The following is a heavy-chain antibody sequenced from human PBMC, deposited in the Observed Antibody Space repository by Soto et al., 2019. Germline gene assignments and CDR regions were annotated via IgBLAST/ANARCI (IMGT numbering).Heavy chain of an antibody. V-gene: IGHV2-5*02. J-gene: IGHJ4*02. CDR2: IYWDDDK. D-gene: IGHD6-13*01. CDR1: GFSLSTSGVG. CDR3: AHTRIATAGDYFDD. Sequence: QITLKESGPTLVKPTETLTLTCTFSGFSLSTSGVGVGWIRQPPGKALQWLALIYWDDDKHYSPSLKSRLTITKDTSKNQVLLTMTNMDPVDTATYFCAHTRIATAGDYFDDWGQGSLVTVSS.